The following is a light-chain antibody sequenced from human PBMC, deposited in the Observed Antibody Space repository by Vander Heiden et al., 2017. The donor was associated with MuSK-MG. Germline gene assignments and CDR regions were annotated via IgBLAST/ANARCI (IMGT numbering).Light chain of an antibody. J-gene: IGKJ1*01. CDR3: QQCDSTPQT. CDR2: AAS. Sequence: DIQMTQSPSSLSASVGDRVTITCRAGQSISSYLNWYQQKPGKAPKLLIYAASSLQSGVPSRFSGSGSGTDFTLTISRLQPEDFATYYCQQCDSTPQTFGQGTKVEIK. CDR1: QSISSY. V-gene: IGKV1-39*01.